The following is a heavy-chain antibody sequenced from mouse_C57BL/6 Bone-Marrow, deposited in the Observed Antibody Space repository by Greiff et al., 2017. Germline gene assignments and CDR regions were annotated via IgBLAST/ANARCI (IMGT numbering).Heavy chain of an antibody. CDR3: ADGYHSWFAY. Sequence: DVHLVESGGGLVKPGGSLKLSCAASGFTFSSYAMSWVRQTPEKRLEWVATISDGGSYTYYPDNVKGRFTISRDNAKNNLYLQMSHLKSEDTAMYYCADGYHSWFAYWGQGTLVTVSA. J-gene: IGHJ3*01. CDR2: ISDGGSYT. D-gene: IGHD2-3*01. CDR1: GFTFSSYA. V-gene: IGHV5-4*01.